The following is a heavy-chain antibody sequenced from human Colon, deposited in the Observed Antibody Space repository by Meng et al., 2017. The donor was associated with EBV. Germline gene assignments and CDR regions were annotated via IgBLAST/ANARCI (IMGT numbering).Heavy chain of an antibody. CDR3: ARGRRFGSGRYALDY. V-gene: IGHV4-4*02. CDR1: GASIGSSYW. CDR2: IYHSGST. D-gene: IGHD3-10*01. Sequence: QVELREAGHGLVKPSGTLSLICAVPGASIGSSYWWTWVRQPPEKGLEWIGEIYHSGSTNYNPSLKSRLTLSVDKSKSQFSLELISVTAADTAVYYCARGRRFGSGRYALDYWGQGTLVTVSS. J-gene: IGHJ4*02.